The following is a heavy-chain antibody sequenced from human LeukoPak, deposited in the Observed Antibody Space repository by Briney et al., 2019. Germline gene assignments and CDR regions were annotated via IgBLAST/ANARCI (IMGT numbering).Heavy chain of an antibody. V-gene: IGHV3-7*01. CDR2: VKQDGTEK. CDR1: GFTFRDYW. Sequence: GGSLRLSCEASGFTFRDYWMTWVRQAPGKGLEWVANVKQDGTEKFYVDSVKGRFTISRDNGKNSLYLQMKSLIGEDTAIYYCASAGGTSGAAYGGQGPLVPVPS. CDR3: ASAGGTSGAAY. J-gene: IGHJ4*02. D-gene: IGHD2-2*01.